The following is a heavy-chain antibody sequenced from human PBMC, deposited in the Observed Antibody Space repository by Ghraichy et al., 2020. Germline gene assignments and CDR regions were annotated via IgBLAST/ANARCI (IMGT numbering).Heavy chain of an antibody. Sequence: GALNISCAASGFTFSGHWMMWVRQPPGKGLEWVATIKQDGSETYFVDSVEGRVTISRDNAKSSLFLQLNSLRAEDTALYYCARGSGWLIDYWGQGALVIVSS. V-gene: IGHV3-7*03. CDR3: ARGSGWLIDY. CDR1: GFTFSGHW. D-gene: IGHD6-25*01. J-gene: IGHJ4*02. CDR2: IKQDGSET.